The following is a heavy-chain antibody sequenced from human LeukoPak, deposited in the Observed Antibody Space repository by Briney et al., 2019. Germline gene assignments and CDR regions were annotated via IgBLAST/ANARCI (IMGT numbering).Heavy chain of an antibody. Sequence: ASVKVSCKASGYTFTSYYMHWVRQAPGQGLEWMGIINPSGGSTSYAQKFQGRVTMTRDTSTSTVYMEPSSLRSEDTAVYYCARDVAYYGGNSGTGFDYWGQGTLVTVSS. J-gene: IGHJ4*02. D-gene: IGHD4-23*01. CDR1: GYTFTSYY. CDR2: INPSGGST. CDR3: ARDVAYYGGNSGTGFDY. V-gene: IGHV1-46*01.